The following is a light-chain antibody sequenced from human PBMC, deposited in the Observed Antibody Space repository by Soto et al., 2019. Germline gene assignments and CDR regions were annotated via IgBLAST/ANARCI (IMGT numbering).Light chain of an antibody. V-gene: IGLV1-40*01. J-gene: IGLJ1*01. CDR2: GNI. Sequence: QSVLTQPPSLSGAPGQRVTISCTGSSSNIGAGYDVHWYQQRPGTAPKLLIFGNINRPSGVPDRFSRSKSGTSASLAITGLQAEDEGDYYCQSYDSTLSARYVFGTGTKVTVL. CDR1: SSNIGAGYD. CDR3: QSYDSTLSARYV.